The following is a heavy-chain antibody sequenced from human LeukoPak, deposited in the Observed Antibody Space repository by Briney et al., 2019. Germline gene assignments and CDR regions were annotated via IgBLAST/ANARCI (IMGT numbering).Heavy chain of an antibody. CDR2: INPSGGRT. J-gene: IGHJ3*02. V-gene: IGHV1-46*01. Sequence: ASVKVSCKASGYTFTSYYMHWVRQAPGQGLEWMGIINPSGGRTSYAQKFQGRVTMTRDTSTSTVYMELSSLRSEDTAVYYCARENVEMATGNAFDIWGQGTMVTVSS. D-gene: IGHD5-24*01. CDR3: ARENVEMATGNAFDI. CDR1: GYTFTSYY.